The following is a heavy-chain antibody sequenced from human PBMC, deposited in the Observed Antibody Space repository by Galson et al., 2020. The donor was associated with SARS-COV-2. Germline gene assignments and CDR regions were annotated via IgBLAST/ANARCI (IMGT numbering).Heavy chain of an antibody. CDR3: ARSFMTRGRFDP. J-gene: IGHJ5*02. V-gene: IGHV1-2*02. D-gene: IGHD3-16*01. CDR1: GHTFTGHY. CDR2: MHPNTGDT. Sequence: ASVKVSCKASGHTFTGHYIHWVRQAPGQGLEWMGWMHPNTGDTNYAQKFRGRVTMTRDTSISTAYMELSSLTSDDTAVYYCARSFMTRGRFDPWGQGTLVTVSS.